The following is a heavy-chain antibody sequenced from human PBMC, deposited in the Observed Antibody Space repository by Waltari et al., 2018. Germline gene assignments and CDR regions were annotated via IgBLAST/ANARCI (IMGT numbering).Heavy chain of an antibody. V-gene: IGHV3-64*01. CDR1: GFTFSSYA. Sequence: EVQLVESGGGLVQPGGSLRLSCAASGFTFSSYAMHWVRQAPGKGLEYVSAISSNGGSKYYANSVKGRFTISRDNSKNTLYLQMGSLRAEDMAVYYCARDWFRPFGVVIIPSFGMDVWGQGTTVTVSS. CDR2: ISSNGGSK. J-gene: IGHJ6*02. CDR3: ARDWFRPFGVVIIPSFGMDV. D-gene: IGHD3-3*01.